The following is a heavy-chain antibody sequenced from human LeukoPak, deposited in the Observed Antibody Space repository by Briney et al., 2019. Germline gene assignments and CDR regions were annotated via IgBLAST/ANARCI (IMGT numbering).Heavy chain of an antibody. V-gene: IGHV3-23*01. D-gene: IGHD6-19*01. Sequence: GGSLRLSCAASGFTFSNYDMSWVRKAPGKGLEWVSSISDSGGSTYYADSVKGRFTISRDNSKNTLYLQMTNLRAADTAVYYCAKDLSRAVAADWFDPWDQGSLVTVSS. J-gene: IGHJ5*02. CDR1: GFTFSNYD. CDR3: AKDLSRAVAADWFDP. CDR2: ISDSGGST.